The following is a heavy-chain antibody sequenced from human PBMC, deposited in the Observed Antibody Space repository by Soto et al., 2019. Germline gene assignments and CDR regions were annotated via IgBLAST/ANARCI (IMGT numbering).Heavy chain of an antibody. CDR2: IGGTGART. J-gene: IGHJ4*02. CDR3: TSTYSSNWYAGN. V-gene: IGHV3-23*01. CDR1: GFAFSFYA. D-gene: IGHD6-13*01. Sequence: PVGSLRLSCVGSGFAFSFYAMTWVRQAPGKGLEWVSGIGGTGARTHYADSVKARFTISRDNSKNTLYLQMNSLRAEDTAVYYCTSTYSSNWYAGNWGQGTLVTVSS.